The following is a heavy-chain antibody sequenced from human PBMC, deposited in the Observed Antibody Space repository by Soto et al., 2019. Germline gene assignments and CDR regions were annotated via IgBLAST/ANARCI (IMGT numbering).Heavy chain of an antibody. CDR1: GNTDTIYF. V-gene: IGHV1-2*02. J-gene: IGHJ4*02. CDR3: ARGGSYYAL. Sequence: QVQLVQSGAEVKQPGAAVRVSCKASGNTDTIYFIHWLRQAPGQGPEWLGWINSVSGGTNYAHNFLGRVTMTRDRSTTTAFMELRGLRSDDTAVYYCARGGSYYALWGQGNLVTVSS. CDR2: INSVSGGT. D-gene: IGHD1-26*01.